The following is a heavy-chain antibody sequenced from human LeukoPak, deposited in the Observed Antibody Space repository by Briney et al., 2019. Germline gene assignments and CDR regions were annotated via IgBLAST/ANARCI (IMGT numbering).Heavy chain of an antibody. V-gene: IGHV5-51*01. CDR1: GYSFTSYW. D-gene: IGHD3-3*01. J-gene: IGHJ6*03. Sequence: GESLKISCKGSGYSFTSYWIGWVRQMPGKGLEWMGIIYPGDSDTRYSPSFQGQVTISADKSISTAYLQWSSLKASDTAMYYCARRSYDFWSGYYYYMGVWGKGTTVTVSS. CDR3: ARRSYDFWSGYYYYMGV. CDR2: IYPGDSDT.